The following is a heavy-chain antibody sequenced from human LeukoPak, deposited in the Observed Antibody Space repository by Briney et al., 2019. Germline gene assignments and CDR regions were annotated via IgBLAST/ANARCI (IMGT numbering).Heavy chain of an antibody. J-gene: IGHJ4*02. Sequence: PGGSLRLSCGASGFTFSTYGMTWVRQAPGKGLEWVSGMSDSGTNTYYADSVKGRFTISRDNAKNSLYLQMNSLRAEDTAVYYCAREMDYYDSRPIDYWGQGTLVTVSS. D-gene: IGHD3-22*01. CDR3: AREMDYYDSRPIDY. CDR2: MSDSGTNT. CDR1: GFTFSTYG. V-gene: IGHV3-21*01.